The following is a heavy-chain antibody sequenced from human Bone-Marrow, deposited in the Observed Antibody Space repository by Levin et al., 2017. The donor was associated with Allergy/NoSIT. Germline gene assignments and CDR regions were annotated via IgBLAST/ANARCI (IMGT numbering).Heavy chain of an antibody. Sequence: GESLKISCVASGFTLTTYDMHWVRQVPGKGLEWVSTIDPSGDTYHPGSVQGRFTISRDSAKNSLYLQINSLRAGDTAVYYCVRGSSPYSSGSDALYAMDIWGQGTTVTVSS. CDR2: IDPSGDT. CDR3: VRGSSPYSSGSDALYAMDI. J-gene: IGHJ6*02. CDR1: GFTLTTYD. D-gene: IGHD6-19*01. V-gene: IGHV3-13*01.